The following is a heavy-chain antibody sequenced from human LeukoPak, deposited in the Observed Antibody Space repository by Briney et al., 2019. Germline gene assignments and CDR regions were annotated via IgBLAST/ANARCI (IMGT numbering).Heavy chain of an antibody. Sequence: SETLSLTCAVYGGSFSGYYWSWIRQPPGKGLEWIGEINHSGSTNYNPSLKSRVTISVDTSKNQFSLKLSSVTAADTAVYYCARGGGEDGYNYIDYWGQGTLVTVSS. V-gene: IGHV4-34*01. CDR3: ARGGGEDGYNYIDY. D-gene: IGHD5-24*01. CDR1: GGSFSGYY. CDR2: INHSGST. J-gene: IGHJ4*02.